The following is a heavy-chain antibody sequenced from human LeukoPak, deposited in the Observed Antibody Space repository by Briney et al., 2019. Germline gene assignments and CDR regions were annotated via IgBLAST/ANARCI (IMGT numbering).Heavy chain of an antibody. CDR3: ARDPLGDSTYYFDY. V-gene: IGHV3-33*01. CDR1: GFTFSSYA. D-gene: IGHD2-21*01. J-gene: IGHJ4*02. Sequence: GGSLRLSCAASGFTFSSYAMHWVRQAPGKGLEWVAVVWYDGSKTYSADSVKGRITISRDDSKNTLYLQMNSLRAEDTAVYYCARDPLGDSTYYFDYWGQGTLVTVSS. CDR2: VWYDGSKT.